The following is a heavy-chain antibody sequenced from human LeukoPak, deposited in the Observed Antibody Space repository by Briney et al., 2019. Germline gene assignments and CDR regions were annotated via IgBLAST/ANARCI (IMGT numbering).Heavy chain of an antibody. CDR1: GFTFSDYN. J-gene: IGHJ4*02. CDR3: ARETCTRTTCYIEY. D-gene: IGHD2-2*01. Sequence: GGSLRLSCAASGFTFSDYNMNWVRQAPGKGLQWVSFITSSGSTIHYADSVKGRFTISRDNAKNSLYLQMNSLGAEDTALYYCARETCTRTTCYIEYWGQGTLVTVSS. CDR2: ITSSGSTI. V-gene: IGHV3-48*01.